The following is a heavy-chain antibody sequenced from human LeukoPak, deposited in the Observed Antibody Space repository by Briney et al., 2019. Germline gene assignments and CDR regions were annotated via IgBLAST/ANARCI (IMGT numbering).Heavy chain of an antibody. V-gene: IGHV4-38-2*02. CDR1: GYSISSGYY. D-gene: IGHD6-13*01. CDR2: IYHSGST. J-gene: IGHJ4*02. Sequence: PSETLSLTCTVSGYSISSGYYWGWIRQPPGKGLEWIGSIYHSGSTYYNPSLKSRVTVSVDTSKNQFSLKLSSVTAADTAVYYCARDGIAAAAMGRGGWGQGTLVTVSS. CDR3: ARDGIAAAAMGRGG.